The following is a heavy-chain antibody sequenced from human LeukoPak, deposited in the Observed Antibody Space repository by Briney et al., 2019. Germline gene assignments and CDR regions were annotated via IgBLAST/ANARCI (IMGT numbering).Heavy chain of an antibody. Sequence: ASVKVSCKASGYTFTGYYMHWVRQAPGQGLEWMGWINPNSGGTNYAQKFQGRVTMTRDTSISTAYMELSRLRSDDTAVYYCARDALDRAAAPDYWGQGTLVTVSS. V-gene: IGHV1-2*02. CDR1: GYTFTGYY. J-gene: IGHJ4*02. CDR3: ARDALDRAAAPDY. CDR2: INPNSGGT. D-gene: IGHD2-2*01.